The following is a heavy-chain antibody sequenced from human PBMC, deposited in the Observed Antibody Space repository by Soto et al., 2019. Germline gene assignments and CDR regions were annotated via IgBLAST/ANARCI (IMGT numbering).Heavy chain of an antibody. J-gene: IGHJ4*02. CDR2: VYYSGST. Sequence: PSETLSLTCTVSGGSISNYYWSWIRQPPGRGLEWIGYVYYSGSTNYNPSLKSRVTISVDTSKNQFSLKLTSVTAADTAVYYCAREDTTTVTMDYWGQGTLVTVSS. V-gene: IGHV4-59*12. CDR1: GGSISNYY. CDR3: AREDTTTVTMDY. D-gene: IGHD4-17*01.